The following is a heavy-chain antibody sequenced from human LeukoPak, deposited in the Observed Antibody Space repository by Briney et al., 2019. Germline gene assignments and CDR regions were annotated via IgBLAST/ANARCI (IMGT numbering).Heavy chain of an antibody. D-gene: IGHD2-15*01. CDR2: FDPEDGET. CDR1: GYTLTELS. V-gene: IGHV1-24*01. Sequence: ASVKVSCKVSGYTLTELSMHWVRQAPGKGLEWMGGFDPEDGETIYAQKFQGRVTMTEDTSTDTAYMELSSLRSEDTAVYYCATDPGGSGGCVYAFDIWGQGTIVTVSS. CDR3: ATDPGGSGGCVYAFDI. J-gene: IGHJ3*02.